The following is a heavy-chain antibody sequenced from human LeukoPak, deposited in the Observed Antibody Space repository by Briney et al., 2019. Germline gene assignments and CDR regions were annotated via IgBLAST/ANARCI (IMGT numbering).Heavy chain of an antibody. CDR2: INPSGGGT. CDR1: GYTFTSYY. D-gene: IGHD3-10*01. V-gene: IGHV1-46*01. CDR3: ARDLARGGS. J-gene: IGHJ4*02. Sequence: ASVKVSCKASGYTFTSYYMHWVRQAPGQGLEWMGRINPSGGGTSYAQNFQGRVTVTRDTSTSTVYMELSTLRSEDTAKYYCARDLARGGSWGQGTLVIVSS.